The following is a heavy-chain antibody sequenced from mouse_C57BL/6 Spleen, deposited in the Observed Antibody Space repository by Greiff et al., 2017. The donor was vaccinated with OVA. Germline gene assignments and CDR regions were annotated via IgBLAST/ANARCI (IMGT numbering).Heavy chain of an antibody. CDR3: AREGWLLRGYFDY. CDR1: GYTFTDYY. Sequence: VQPQQSGPVLVKPGASVQMSCKASGYTFTDYYMNWVKQSHGKSLEWIGVINPYNGGTSYNQKFKGKATLTVDKSSSTAYMELDSLTSEDSAVYYCAREGWLLRGYFDYWGQGTTLTVSS. V-gene: IGHV1-19*01. J-gene: IGHJ2*01. CDR2: INPYNGGT. D-gene: IGHD2-3*01.